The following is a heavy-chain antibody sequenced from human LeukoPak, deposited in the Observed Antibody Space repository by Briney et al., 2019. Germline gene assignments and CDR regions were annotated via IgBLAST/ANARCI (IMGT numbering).Heavy chain of an antibody. CDR2: ISGSGGST. CDR1: GFTISSYA. J-gene: IGHJ6*02. Sequence: QPGGSLRLSCAASGFTISSYAMSWVRQAPGKGLEWVSAISGSGGSTYYADSVKGRFTISRDNSKNTLYLQMNSLRAEDTAVYYCAKCHSIVLRGGGYYYYYGMDVWGQGTTVTVSS. CDR3: AKCHSIVLRGGGYYYYYGMDV. V-gene: IGHV3-23*01. D-gene: IGHD2-8*01.